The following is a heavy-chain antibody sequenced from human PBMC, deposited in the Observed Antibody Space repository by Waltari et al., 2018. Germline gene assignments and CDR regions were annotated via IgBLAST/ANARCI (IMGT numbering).Heavy chain of an antibody. CDR1: GFTFDDYA. V-gene: IGHV3-9*01. D-gene: IGHD5-18*01. J-gene: IGHJ4*02. Sequence: EVQLVESGGGLVQPGRSLRLSCAASGFTFDDYAMHWVRQAPGKGLEWVSGISWNSGSIGYADSVKGRFTISRDNSKNTLYLQMNSLRAEDTAVYYCAKDQGIQLWLQVYWGQGTLVTVSS. CDR3: AKDQGIQLWLQVY. CDR2: ISWNSGSI.